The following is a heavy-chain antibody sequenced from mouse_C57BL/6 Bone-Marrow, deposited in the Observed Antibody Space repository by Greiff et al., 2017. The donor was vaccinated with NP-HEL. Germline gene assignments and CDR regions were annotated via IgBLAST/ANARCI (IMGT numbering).Heavy chain of an antibody. V-gene: IGHV5-6*02. D-gene: IGHD2-4*01. J-gene: IGHJ1*03. CDR2: ISSGGSYT. Sequence: EVKLVESGGDLVKPGGSLKLSCAASGFTFSSYGMSWVRQTPDKRLEWVATISSGGSYTYYPDSVKGRFTISRDNAKNTLYLQMSSLNSEDTAMYYCARQPVYYDYGYFDVWGTGTTLTVSS. CDR3: ARQPVYYDYGYFDV. CDR1: GFTFSSYG.